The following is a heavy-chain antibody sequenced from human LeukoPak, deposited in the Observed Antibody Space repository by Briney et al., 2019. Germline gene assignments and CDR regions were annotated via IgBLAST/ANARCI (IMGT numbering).Heavy chain of an antibody. CDR3: AQTTGWPGFDF. Sequence: SETLSLTCSASGASTSGKYWSWIRQPPGRTLEWIGHIYHGRNTKYNPSLTSRVTISVDTSKNQFSLSLTSVTAADTAMYYCAQTTGWPGFDFWGPGALVTVSS. J-gene: IGHJ4*02. V-gene: IGHV4-59*08. CDR2: IYHGRNT. D-gene: IGHD6-19*01. CDR1: GASTSGKY.